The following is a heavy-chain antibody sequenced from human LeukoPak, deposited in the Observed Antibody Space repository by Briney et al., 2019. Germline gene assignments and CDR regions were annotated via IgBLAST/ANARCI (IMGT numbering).Heavy chain of an antibody. CDR2: INPDGSNM. CDR1: GFSFSSYW. CDR3: VSGFLQWLY. D-gene: IGHD3-3*01. Sequence: GALRLSCAASGFSFSSYWMSWVRQAPGKGLEWVANINPDGSNMLYVNSVKGRFTISRDNAKNSLYLQMNNLRAEDTAVYFCVSGFLQWLYWGQGTLVTVSS. V-gene: IGHV3-7*01. J-gene: IGHJ4*02.